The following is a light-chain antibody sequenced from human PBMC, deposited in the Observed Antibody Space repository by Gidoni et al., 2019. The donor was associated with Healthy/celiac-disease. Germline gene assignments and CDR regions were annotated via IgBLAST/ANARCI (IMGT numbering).Light chain of an antibody. CDR1: QDISNY. CDR2: GAS. V-gene: IGKV1-33*01. CDR3: QQYDNLPS. J-gene: IGKJ4*01. Sequence: DIQMTQSPSSLSASVGDRVTITWQASQDISNYLNWYQQKPGKAPKLLIYGASNLETGVPSRFSGSGSGTDFTFTISSLQPEDIATYYCQQYDNLPSFXGXTKVEIK.